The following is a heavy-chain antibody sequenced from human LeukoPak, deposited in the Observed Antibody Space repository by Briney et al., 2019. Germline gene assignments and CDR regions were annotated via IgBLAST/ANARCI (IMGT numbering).Heavy chain of an antibody. V-gene: IGHV3-30*18. CDR2: ISYDGSNK. D-gene: IGHD1-26*01. J-gene: IGHJ4*02. Sequence: PGGSLRLSCAASGFTFSSYGMHWVRQAPGKGLEWVAVISYDGSNKYYADSVKGRITISRDNSKNTLYLQMNSLRAEDTAVYYCAKDGSGTPGGFDYWGQGTLVTVSS. CDR1: GFTFSSYG. CDR3: AKDGSGTPGGFDY.